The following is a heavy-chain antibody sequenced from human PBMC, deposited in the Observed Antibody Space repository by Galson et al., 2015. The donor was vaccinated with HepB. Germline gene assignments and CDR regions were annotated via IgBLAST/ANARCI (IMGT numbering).Heavy chain of an antibody. D-gene: IGHD6-13*01. CDR1: GFTFDNYA. CDR3: AKDRAAAGTPPDH. V-gene: IGHV3-23*01. Sequence: SLRLSCAASGFTFDNYAMSWVRQAPGKGLEWVSAIGGSGFCTYYSGSGKGRVTLSRDNFKNTLYLQMNSLRVEDTAVYYCAKDRAAAGTPPDHWGQGTLVTVSS. J-gene: IGHJ5*02. CDR2: IGGSGFCT.